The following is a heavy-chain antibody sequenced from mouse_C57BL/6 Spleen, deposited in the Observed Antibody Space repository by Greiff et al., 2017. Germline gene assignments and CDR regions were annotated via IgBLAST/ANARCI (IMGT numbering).Heavy chain of an antibody. J-gene: IGHJ2*01. CDR2: IHPNSGST. CDR1: GYTFTSYW. Sequence: QVHVKQPGAELVKPGASVKLSCKASGYTFTSYWMHWVKQRPGQGLEWIGMIHPNSGSTNYNEKFKSKATLTVDKSSSTAYMQLSSLTSEDSAVYYCARYSDGYYVEFDYWGQGTTLTVSS. V-gene: IGHV1-64*01. D-gene: IGHD2-3*01. CDR3: ARYSDGYYVEFDY.